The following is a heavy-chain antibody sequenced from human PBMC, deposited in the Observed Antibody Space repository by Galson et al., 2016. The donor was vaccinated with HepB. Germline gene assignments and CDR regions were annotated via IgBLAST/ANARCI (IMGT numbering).Heavy chain of an antibody. CDR2: ISSGSSYI. J-gene: IGHJ5*01. CDR3: ARMFPLYSSGWYVRGDGWFDS. V-gene: IGHV3-21*04. CDR1: GFTFSSYT. D-gene: IGHD6-19*01. Sequence: SLRLSCAASGFTFSSYTMNWVRQAPGKGPEWVSSISSGSSYIYYADSVKGRFTISRDNAENSLYLHMDSLTGEDTAVYYCARMFPLYSSGWYVRGDGWFDSWGQGTLVTVSS.